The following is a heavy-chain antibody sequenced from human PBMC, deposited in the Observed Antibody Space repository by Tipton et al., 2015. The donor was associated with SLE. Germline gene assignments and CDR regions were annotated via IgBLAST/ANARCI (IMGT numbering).Heavy chain of an antibody. Sequence: LRPSCAVSGYSISNSNWWAWIRQPPGKGLEGIGYIYYSGSTFYNPSLKSRVTMSVDTSKNQFSLKLSSVTAADTAAYYCARNGGSYYMYFNLWGRGTLVTVSS. D-gene: IGHD1-26*01. J-gene: IGHJ2*01. CDR3: ARNGGSYYMYFNL. V-gene: IGHV4-28*01. CDR2: IYYSGST. CDR1: GYSISNSNW.